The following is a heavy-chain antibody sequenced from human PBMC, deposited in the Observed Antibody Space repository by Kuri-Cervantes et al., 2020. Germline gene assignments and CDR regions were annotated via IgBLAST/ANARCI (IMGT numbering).Heavy chain of an antibody. CDR1: GFTFSSYW. CDR2: IEQDGSEK. Sequence: GESLKISCAASGFTFSSYWMSWVRQAPGKGLERVANIEQDGSEKYYVDSVKGRFTISRDNAKNSLYLQMNSLRAEDTAVYYCARAQWLDYWGQGTLVTVSS. D-gene: IGHD6-19*01. V-gene: IGHV3-7*04. J-gene: IGHJ4*02. CDR3: ARAQWLDY.